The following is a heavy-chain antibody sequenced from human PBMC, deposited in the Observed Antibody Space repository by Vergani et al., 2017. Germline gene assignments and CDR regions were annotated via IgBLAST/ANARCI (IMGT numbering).Heavy chain of an antibody. CDR1: GFSLSTSGVG. CDR3: AHRLIAAAGNSWGDDAFDI. CDR2: IYWDDDK. Sequence: QITLKESGPTLVKPTQTLTLTCTFSGFSLSTSGVGVGWIRQPPGKALEWLALIYWDDDKRYSPSLKSRLTITKDTSKNQVVLTMTNMDPVDTATYYCAHRLIAAAGNSWGDDAFDIWGQGTMVTVSS. V-gene: IGHV2-5*02. J-gene: IGHJ3*02. D-gene: IGHD6-13*01.